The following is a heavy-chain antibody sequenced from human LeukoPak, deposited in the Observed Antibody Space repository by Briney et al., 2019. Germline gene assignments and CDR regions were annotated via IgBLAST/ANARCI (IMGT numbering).Heavy chain of an antibody. CDR1: GFTVSSNY. Sequence: GGFLRLSCAASGFTVSSNYMSWVRQAPGKGLEWVSIVYSGGSTYYADSVRGRFTISRDNSKNTMYLQMNSLRAEDTAVYYCARVDSNYYYYMDVWGKGTTVTISS. V-gene: IGHV3-66*01. J-gene: IGHJ6*03. CDR3: ARVDSNYYYYMDV. CDR2: VYSGGST.